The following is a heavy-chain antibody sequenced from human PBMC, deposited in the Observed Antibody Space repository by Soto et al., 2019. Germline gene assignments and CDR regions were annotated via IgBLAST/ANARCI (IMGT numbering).Heavy chain of an antibody. CDR3: ARRTVNIRTFYSGLKTHCFDY. D-gene: IGHD6-19*01. Sequence: SETLSLTCAVSGDSMSSSDYYWGWIRQPPGKGLEWIGSIYYSGSTYYNPSLQSRVAISVDTSKNQFSLKLKSVTAADTAIYYCARRTVNIRTFYSGLKTHCFDYWGQGAQVTVSS. V-gene: IGHV4-39*01. CDR1: GDSMSSSDYY. CDR2: IYYSGST. J-gene: IGHJ4*02.